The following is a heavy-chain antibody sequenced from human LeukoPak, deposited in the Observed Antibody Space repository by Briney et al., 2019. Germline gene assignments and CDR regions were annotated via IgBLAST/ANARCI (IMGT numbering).Heavy chain of an antibody. CDR2: ISAYNGNT. V-gene: IGHV1-18*01. D-gene: IGHD6-13*01. CDR1: GYTFTSYG. Sequence: ASVKVSCKASGYTFTSYGISWVRQAPGQGLEWMGWISAYNGNTNYAQKLQGRVTMTTDTSTSTAYMELRSLRSDDTAVYYCARDVPVLNSIAAPGTGANWFDPWGQGTLVTVSS. CDR3: ARDVPVLNSIAAPGTGANWFDP. J-gene: IGHJ5*02.